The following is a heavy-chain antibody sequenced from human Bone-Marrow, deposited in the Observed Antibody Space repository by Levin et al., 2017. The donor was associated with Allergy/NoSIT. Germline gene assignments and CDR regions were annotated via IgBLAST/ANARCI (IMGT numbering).Heavy chain of an antibody. CDR1: GGSFSGYY. CDR2: INHSGST. D-gene: IGHD5-12*01. Sequence: SQTLSLTCAVYGGSFSGYYWSWIRQPPGKGLEWIGEINHSGSTNYNPSLKSRVTISVDTSKNQFSLKLSSVTAADTAVYYCAREGGRSGYVRLWGQGTLVTVSS. CDR3: AREGGRSGYVRL. V-gene: IGHV4-34*01. J-gene: IGHJ4*02.